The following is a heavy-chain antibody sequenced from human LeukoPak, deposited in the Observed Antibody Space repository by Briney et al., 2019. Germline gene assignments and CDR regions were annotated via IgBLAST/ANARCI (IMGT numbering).Heavy chain of an antibody. CDR3: ARGAAAGTPFDY. J-gene: IGHJ4*02. CDR2: ISSSSSYI. D-gene: IGHD6-13*01. V-gene: IGHV3-21*01. CDR1: GFTFSLYS. Sequence: GGSLRLSCAASGFTFSLYSMNWVRQAPGKGLEWVSSISSSSSYIYYADSVKGRFTISRDNAKNSLYLQMNSLRAEDTAVYYCARGAAAGTPFDYWGQGTLVTVSS.